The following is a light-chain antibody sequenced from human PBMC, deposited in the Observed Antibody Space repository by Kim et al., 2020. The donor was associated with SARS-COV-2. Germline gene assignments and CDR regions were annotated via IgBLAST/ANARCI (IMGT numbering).Light chain of an antibody. CDR2: KAS. V-gene: IGKV1-5*03. CDR3: QQYEAYPIT. Sequence: DIQMTQSPSTLSASVGDRVTITCRASQNINSWLAWYQQKLGKAPKLLIYKASTLESGVPSRFSGSGSGTEFTLTISSLQPDDFASYHCQQYEAYPITFGRGTRLEIK. CDR1: QNINSW. J-gene: IGKJ5*01.